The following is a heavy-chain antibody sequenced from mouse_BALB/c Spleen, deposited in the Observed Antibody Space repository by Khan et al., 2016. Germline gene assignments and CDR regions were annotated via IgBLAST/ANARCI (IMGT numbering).Heavy chain of an antibody. J-gene: IGHJ3*01. CDR2: INTNTGEP. D-gene: IGHD1-1*01. V-gene: IGHV9-3*02. Sequence: QIQLVQSGPELKKPGETVKISCKASEYTFTNYGMNWVKQAPGKGLKWMGWINTNTGEPTYAEEFKGRFAFSLETSASTAYLQINNIKNENTATYYCAEDYYGSNWFAYWGQGTLVTVSA. CDR3: AEDYYGSNWFAY. CDR1: EYTFTNYG.